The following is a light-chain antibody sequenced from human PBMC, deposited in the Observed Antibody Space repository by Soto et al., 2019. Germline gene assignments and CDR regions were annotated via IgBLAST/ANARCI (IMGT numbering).Light chain of an antibody. CDR1: QSVSSSY. J-gene: IGKJ5*01. V-gene: IGKV3-20*01. CDR3: QQYGSSPIT. CDR2: GAS. Sequence: EIVLTQSPGTLSLSPGERATLSCRASQSVSSSYLAWYQQKPGQAPRLLIYGASTRATGIPDRFSGDGSVTHFTLTISRLEAEDFVMYYCQQYGSSPITFGQGTRLEN.